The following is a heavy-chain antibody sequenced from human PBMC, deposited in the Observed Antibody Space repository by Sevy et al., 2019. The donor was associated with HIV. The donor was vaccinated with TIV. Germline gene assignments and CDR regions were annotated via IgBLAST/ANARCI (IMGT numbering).Heavy chain of an antibody. CDR2: IKQDGSEK. V-gene: IGHV3-7*01. J-gene: IGHJ6*02. CDR3: ARDLNDFWSGYLYGMDV. CDR1: GFTFSSYW. D-gene: IGHD3-3*01. Sequence: GGSLRLSCAASGFTFSSYWMNWVRQAPGKGLEWVANIKQDGSEKYYVDSVKGRFTISRDNAKNSLYLQMNSLRAEDTAVYYCARDLNDFWSGYLYGMDVWGQGTTVTVSS.